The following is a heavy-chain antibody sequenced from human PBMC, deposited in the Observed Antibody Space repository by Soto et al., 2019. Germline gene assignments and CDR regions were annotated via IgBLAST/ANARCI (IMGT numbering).Heavy chain of an antibody. D-gene: IGHD3-10*01. CDR2: IYYSGST. CDR3: ARIQTYYYGSGSSLTYYFDY. CDR1: GGSISSGDYY. Sequence: SETLSLTCTVSGGSISSGDYYWSWIRQPPGKGLEWIGYIYYSGSTYYNPSLKSRVTISVDTSKNQFSLKLSSVTAADTAVYYCARIQTYYYGSGSSLTYYFDYRGPGTPVTVSS. J-gene: IGHJ4*02. V-gene: IGHV4-30-4*01.